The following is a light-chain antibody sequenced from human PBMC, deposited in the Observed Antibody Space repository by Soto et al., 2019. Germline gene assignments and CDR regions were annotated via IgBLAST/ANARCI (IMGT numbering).Light chain of an antibody. J-gene: IGKJ5*01. CDR1: QSVSSY. CDR2: DAS. CDR3: QQRSNWPT. V-gene: IGKV3-11*01. Sequence: EIVLTQSPATLSLSPGERATLSSRASQSVSSYLAWYQQKPGHAPRLLIYDASNRATGIPARFSGSGSGTDFTLTISSLEPEDFAVYYCQQRSNWPTFGQGTRLEIK.